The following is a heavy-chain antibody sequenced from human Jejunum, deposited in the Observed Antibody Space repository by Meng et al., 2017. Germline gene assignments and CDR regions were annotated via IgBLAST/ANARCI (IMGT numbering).Heavy chain of an antibody. CDR2: IYWDDDK. CDR1: GFSPTTGGVG. Sequence: QTPLKQSGPTLVKPPQTLPLTCTFSGFSPTTGGVGVAWLRQPPGKALECLALIYWDDDKRYNPSLKNRLTITKDTSKNQVVLTMTNVDPVDTATYYCAHRLAYSSNYNVGWFDPWGQGTLVTVSS. V-gene: IGHV2-5*02. D-gene: IGHD6-13*01. J-gene: IGHJ5*02. CDR3: AHRLAYSSNYNVGWFDP.